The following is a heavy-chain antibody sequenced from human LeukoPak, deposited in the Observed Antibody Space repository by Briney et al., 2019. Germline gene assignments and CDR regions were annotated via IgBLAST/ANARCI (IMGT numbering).Heavy chain of an antibody. J-gene: IGHJ4*02. CDR1: GFTFSSYV. D-gene: IGHD4/OR15-4a*01. V-gene: IGHV3-23*01. CDR2: ISGSGGST. Sequence: PGGSLRLSCAVSGFTFSSYVMSWVRQAPGKGLEWVSAISGSGGSTYYADSVKGRFTISRDNSKNTLYLQMNSLRAEDTAVYYCARRAGAYSHPYDYWGQGTLVTVSS. CDR3: ARRAGAYSHPYDY.